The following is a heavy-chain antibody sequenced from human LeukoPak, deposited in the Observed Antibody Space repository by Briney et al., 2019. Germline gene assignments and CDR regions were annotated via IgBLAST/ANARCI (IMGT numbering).Heavy chain of an antibody. D-gene: IGHD4-17*01. CDR2: ISYDGSNK. CDR3: ARDVGGALDY. CDR1: GFTFSSYA. Sequence: SGGSLRLSCAASGFTFSSYAMHWVRQAPGKGLEWVAVISYDGSNKYYADSVKGRFTISRDNSKNTLYLQMNSLRAEDTAVYYCARDVGGALDYWGQGTLVTVSS. V-gene: IGHV3-30-3*01. J-gene: IGHJ4*02.